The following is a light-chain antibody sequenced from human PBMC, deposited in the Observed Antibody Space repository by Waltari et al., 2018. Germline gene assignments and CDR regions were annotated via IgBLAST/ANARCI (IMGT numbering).Light chain of an antibody. J-gene: IGLJ3*02. CDR2: INN. V-gene: IGLV1-44*01. CDR3: AAWDDSLNGWV. CDR1: SSNIGGHP. Sequence: QSVLTQPPSASGAPGPRVTIPCSGSSSNIGGHPLTRYKHPPGTAPKPILYINNQRPSGVPDRFSGSKSGTSASLAISGLQSEDEADYYCAAWDDSLNGWVFGGGTKVSVL.